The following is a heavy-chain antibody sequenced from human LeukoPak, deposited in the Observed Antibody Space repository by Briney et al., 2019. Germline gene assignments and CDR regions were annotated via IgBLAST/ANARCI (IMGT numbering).Heavy chain of an antibody. Sequence: GXXLRLSCVGSGFTFNRHSMNWVRQAPGKGLEWISYISSSSSHIYYSDSVKGRFTISRDNAKNSVYLQMNSLRAEDTAVYFCARDRAGYNWVDYWGQGTLVSVSS. CDR2: ISSSSSHI. V-gene: IGHV3-48*01. D-gene: IGHD5-24*01. CDR3: ARDRAGYNWVDY. J-gene: IGHJ4*02. CDR1: GFTFNRHS.